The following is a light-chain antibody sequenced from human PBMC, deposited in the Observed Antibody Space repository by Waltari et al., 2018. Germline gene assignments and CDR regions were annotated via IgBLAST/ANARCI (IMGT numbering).Light chain of an antibody. CDR3: MQRLEFPYT. J-gene: IGKJ2*01. V-gene: IGKV2-40*01. Sequence: DIVMTQTPLSLPVTPGEPASISCRSSQGLLNSDDGYTYVDWFLQKPWRSPQLLIYTLAYRASGVPDRFSGTGSGSNFSLKISRVEAEDVGVYYCMQRLEFPYTFGQGTRLDIK. CDR2: TLA. CDR1: QGLLNSDDGYTY.